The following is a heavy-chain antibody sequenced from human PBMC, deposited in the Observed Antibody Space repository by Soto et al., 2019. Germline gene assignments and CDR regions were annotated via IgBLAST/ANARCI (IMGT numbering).Heavy chain of an antibody. CDR3: ARGGGVYYFDY. CDR2: IYYSGIT. J-gene: IGHJ4*02. V-gene: IGHV4-59*01. D-gene: IGHD2-8*02. Sequence: SETLSLTCTASGVYISSYYWSWIRQPPGKGLEWIGYIYYSGITDYNPSLKSRVTISVDTSKSQFSLKLSSVTAADTALYYCARGGGVYYFDYWGQGTLGTVSS. CDR1: GVYISSYY.